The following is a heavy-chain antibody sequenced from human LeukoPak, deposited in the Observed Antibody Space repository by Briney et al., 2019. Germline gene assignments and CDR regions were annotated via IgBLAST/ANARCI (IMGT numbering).Heavy chain of an antibody. D-gene: IGHD5-24*01. J-gene: IGHJ4*02. CDR3: TTDPEMATNPEDY. Sequence: GGSLRLSCAASGFTFSNAWMSWVRQAPGKGLEWVGRIKSKTDGGTTDYAAPVKGRFTISRDDSKNTLYLQMNSLKTEDTAVYYCTTDPEMATNPEDYWGREPWSPSLQ. CDR2: IKSKTDGGTT. CDR1: GFTFSNAW. V-gene: IGHV3-15*01.